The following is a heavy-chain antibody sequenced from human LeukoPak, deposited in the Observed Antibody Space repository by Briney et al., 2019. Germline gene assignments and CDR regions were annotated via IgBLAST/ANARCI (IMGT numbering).Heavy chain of an antibody. CDR1: GGSISSYY. V-gene: IGHV4-59*01. CDR2: IYHSGST. D-gene: IGHD5-24*01. J-gene: IGHJ4*02. Sequence: SETLSLTCTVSGGSISSYYWSWIRQPPGKGLEWIGYIYHSGSTNYNPSLKSRVTISVDASKNQFSLKLSSVTAADTAVYYCARLRWLQLIDYWGQGTLVTVSS. CDR3: ARLRWLQLIDY.